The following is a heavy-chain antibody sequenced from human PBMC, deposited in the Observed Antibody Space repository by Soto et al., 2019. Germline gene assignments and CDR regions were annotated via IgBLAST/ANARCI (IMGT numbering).Heavy chain of an antibody. Sequence: QVQLLESGPGLVKPSQTLSLICIVSGASISSGGYYWSWIRQRPGGGLEWLGFTYYSGISHYNPSLKSRATISVDTSKNQFSLKLISVTAADTAVYYCARTEWIQLWFDYCGQGALVTVS. CDR1: GASISSGGYY. D-gene: IGHD5-18*01. J-gene: IGHJ4*02. CDR3: ARTEWIQLWFDY. CDR2: TYYSGIS. V-gene: IGHV4-31*03.